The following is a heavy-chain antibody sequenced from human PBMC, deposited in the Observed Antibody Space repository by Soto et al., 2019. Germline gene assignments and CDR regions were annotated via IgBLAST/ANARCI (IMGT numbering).Heavy chain of an antibody. J-gene: IGHJ4*02. D-gene: IGHD5-18*01. V-gene: IGHV4-31*03. CDR1: GASVSTGVYY. CDR2: IDNSGST. CDR3: ARGDGYIYGNTFDS. Sequence: SETLSLTCTVSGASVSTGVYYWTWIRQHPGKGLEWIGYIDNSGSTYYNPSLTGRVDISVDTSKNQFSLNLQSLTAADTAFYYCARGDGYIYGNTFDSWGQGTLVTVSS.